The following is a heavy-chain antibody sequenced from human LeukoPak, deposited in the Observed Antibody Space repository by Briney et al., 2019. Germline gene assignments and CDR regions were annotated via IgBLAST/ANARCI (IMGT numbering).Heavy chain of an antibody. J-gene: IGHJ6*03. V-gene: IGHV4-4*07. CDR2: IYTSGST. CDR1: GGSISSYY. D-gene: IGHD6-13*01. CDR3: ARARYWGIYSSSSYYYYYIDV. Sequence: PSETLSLTCTVSGGSISSYYWSWIRQPAGKGLEWIGRIYTSGSTNYNPSLKSRVTMLVDTSKNQFSLRLSSVTAADTAVYYCARARYWGIYSSSSYYYYYIDVWGKGTTVTVSS.